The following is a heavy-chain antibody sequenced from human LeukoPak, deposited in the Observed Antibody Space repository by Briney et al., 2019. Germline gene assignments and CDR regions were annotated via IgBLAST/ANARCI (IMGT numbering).Heavy chain of an antibody. V-gene: IGHV4-31*03. J-gene: IGHJ6*03. D-gene: IGHD5-24*01. CDR2: IYYSGST. CDR3: ARVAGGYNYGAGYYYYYMDV. CDR1: GGSISSGGYY. Sequence: SETLSLTCTVSGGSISSGGYYWSWIRQHPGKGLEWIGYIYYSGSTYYNPSLKSRVTISVDTSKNQFSLKLSSVTAADTAVYYCARVAGGYNYGAGYYYYYMDVWGKGNTVTVSS.